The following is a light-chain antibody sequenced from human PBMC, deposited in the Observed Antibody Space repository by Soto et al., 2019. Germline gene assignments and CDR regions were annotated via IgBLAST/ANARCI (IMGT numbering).Light chain of an antibody. J-gene: IGKJ1*01. Sequence: EIVLPQSPGTLSLSPGERATLSCRASQSFNSIYLAWYQQKPGQAPRLLIYGASSRATGIPDRFSGSGSGTDFTLTISRLEPEDFAVYYCHQYDSWTLGQGTKVDIK. CDR3: HQYDSWT. CDR2: GAS. CDR1: QSFNSIY. V-gene: IGKV3-20*01.